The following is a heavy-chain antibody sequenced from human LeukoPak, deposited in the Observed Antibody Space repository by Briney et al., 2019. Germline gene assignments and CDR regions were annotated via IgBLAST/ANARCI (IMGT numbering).Heavy chain of an antibody. V-gene: IGHV3-23*01. CDR1: GFTFSSHA. CDR2: ISISGDTT. Sequence: GGSLRLSCGASGFTFSSHAMTWVRQAPGKGLEWVSAISISGDTTYYADAVKGRFTISRDNSKNTLYLQMNSLRAEDTAVYYCAKFEGSSWSPFDPWGQGTLVTVSS. J-gene: IGHJ5*02. CDR3: AKFEGSSWSPFDP. D-gene: IGHD6-13*01.